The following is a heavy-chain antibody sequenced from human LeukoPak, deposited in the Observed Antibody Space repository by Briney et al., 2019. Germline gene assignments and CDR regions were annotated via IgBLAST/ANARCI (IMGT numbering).Heavy chain of an antibody. Sequence: GGSLRLSCAASGFTFSSYAMSWVRQAPGKGLEWVSAISGSGGSTYHADSVKGRFTISRDNSKNTLYLQMNSLRAEDTAVYYCAKEGAYSSSSGYFDYWGQGTLVTVSS. CDR2: ISGSGGST. J-gene: IGHJ4*02. CDR1: GFTFSSYA. V-gene: IGHV3-23*01. CDR3: AKEGAYSSSSGYFDY. D-gene: IGHD6-6*01.